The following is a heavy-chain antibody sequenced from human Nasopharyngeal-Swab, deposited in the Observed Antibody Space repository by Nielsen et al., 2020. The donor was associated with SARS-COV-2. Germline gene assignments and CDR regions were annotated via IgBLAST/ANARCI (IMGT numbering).Heavy chain of an antibody. CDR2: ISGSGDNT. CDR1: GFTFTSYA. Sequence: GSLRLSCAASGFTFTSYAINWVRQAPGKGLEWVSGISGSGDNTYYADSVRGRFIISSDTSRTTLYLQMNSLRAEDTALYYCAKDSGAGFCSAGTCFPTNHWGRGTLVTVSS. D-gene: IGHD2-15*01. CDR3: AKDSGAGFCSAGTCFPTNH. J-gene: IGHJ5*02. V-gene: IGHV3-23*01.